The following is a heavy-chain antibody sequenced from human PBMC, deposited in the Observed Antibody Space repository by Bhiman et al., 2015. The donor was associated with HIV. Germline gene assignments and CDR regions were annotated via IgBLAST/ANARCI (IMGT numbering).Heavy chain of an antibody. CDR1: GFTFSSYG. D-gene: IGHD2-21*01. CDR2: ISYDGSNK. CDR3: AKDGMWFRAERYFFDY. V-gene: IGHV3-30*18. Sequence: VQLVESGGGVVQPGRSLRLSCVASGFTFSSYGMHWVRQAPGKGLEWVAAISYDGSNKYYADYVKGRFTISRGNSKNTLYLQMNSLRADDTAFYFCAKDGMWFRAERYFFDYWGQGTLVTVSS. J-gene: IGHJ4*02.